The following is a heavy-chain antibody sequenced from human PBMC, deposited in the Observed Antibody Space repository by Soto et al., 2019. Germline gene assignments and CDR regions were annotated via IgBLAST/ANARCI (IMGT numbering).Heavy chain of an antibody. CDR1: GFIFNNYA. J-gene: IGHJ4*02. Sequence: GGSLRLSCAASGFIFNNYAMTWVRQAPGKGLEWVSTVTASGGGTFYANSVKGRFTISRDNSKNTLYLQMNSLRAEDTAVYYCAKDRWRDGYSYYFDYWGQGTLVTVSS. D-gene: IGHD4-4*01. CDR2: VTASGGGT. V-gene: IGHV3-23*01. CDR3: AKDRWRDGYSYYFDY.